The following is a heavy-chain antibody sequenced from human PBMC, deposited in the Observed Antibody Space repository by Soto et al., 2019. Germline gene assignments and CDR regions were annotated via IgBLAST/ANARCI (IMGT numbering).Heavy chain of an antibody. CDR2: IYYNGNT. CDR1: VGSITGYY. CDR3: ARTPDTALDY. Sequence: SETLSLTCTVSVGSITGYYWNWIRQPPGKGLEWIGYIYYNGNTSYNPSLKSRVTISLDTSKNEFSLKLTSVTAADTAVYYCARTPDTALDYWGQGTLVTVSS. V-gene: IGHV4-59*01. J-gene: IGHJ4*02. D-gene: IGHD5-18*01.